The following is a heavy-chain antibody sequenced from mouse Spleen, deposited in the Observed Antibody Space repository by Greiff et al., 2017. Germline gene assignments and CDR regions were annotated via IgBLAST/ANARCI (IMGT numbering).Heavy chain of an antibody. V-gene: IGHV5-6-5*01. D-gene: IGHD3-3*01. Sequence: EVHLVESGGGLVKPGGSLKLSCAASGFTFSSYAMSWVRQTPEKRLEWVASISSGGSTYYPDSVKGRFTISRDNARNILYLQMSSLRSEDTAMYYCARGGTDYWGQGTTLPVSS. CDR2: ISSGGST. CDR3: ARGGTDY. J-gene: IGHJ2*01. CDR1: GFTFSSYA.